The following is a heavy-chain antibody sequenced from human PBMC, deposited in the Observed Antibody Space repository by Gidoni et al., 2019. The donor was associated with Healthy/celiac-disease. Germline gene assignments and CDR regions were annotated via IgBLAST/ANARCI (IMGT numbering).Heavy chain of an antibody. J-gene: IGHJ4*02. Sequence: QVQLGESGGGVVRAGTSLRLSCAASAFTFCRYAMHWVRQTPGKGLEVVAVISYDGSNKDYADSAKGRFTISRDNSKNTLYLQMNILRAEDTAVYYCARDGLLGYFDYWGQGTLVTVSS. CDR2: ISYDGSNK. V-gene: IGHV3-30-3*01. CDR3: ARDGLLGYFDY. D-gene: IGHD3-10*01. CDR1: AFTFCRYA.